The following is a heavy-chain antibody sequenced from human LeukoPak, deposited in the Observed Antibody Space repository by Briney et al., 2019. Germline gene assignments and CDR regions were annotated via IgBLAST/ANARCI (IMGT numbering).Heavy chain of an antibody. CDR1: GGSFSGYY. CDR2: INHSGST. CDR3: ARVSYYDILTGYVYYMDV. J-gene: IGHJ6*03. V-gene: IGHV4-34*01. Sequence: SETLSLTCAVYGGSFSGYYWSWIRQPPGKGLEWIGEINHSGSTNYNPSLKSRVTISVDTSKNQFSLKLSSVTAADTAVYYCARVSYYDILTGYVYYMDVWGKGTTVTVSS. D-gene: IGHD3-9*01.